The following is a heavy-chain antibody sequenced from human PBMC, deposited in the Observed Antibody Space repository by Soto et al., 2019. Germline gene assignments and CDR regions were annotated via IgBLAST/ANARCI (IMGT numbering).Heavy chain of an antibody. Sequence: SLPDTCAMSGRSVACHTASWNCIRKSPSRGLEWLGRTYYRSKWYNDYAVSVKSRITINPDTSKNQFSLQLNSVTPEDTAVYYCARGWYSGRNWFDPLGQGTLVTVSS. CDR3: ARGWYSGRNWFDP. J-gene: IGHJ5*02. CDR2: TYYRSKWYN. V-gene: IGHV6-1*01. CDR1: GRSVACHTAS. D-gene: IGHD6-19*01.